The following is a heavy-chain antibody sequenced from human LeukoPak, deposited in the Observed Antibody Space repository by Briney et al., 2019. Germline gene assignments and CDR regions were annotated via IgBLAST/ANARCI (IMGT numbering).Heavy chain of an antibody. CDR1: GGSIDTYY. CDR2: VYYTGNT. Sequence: PSETLSLTCTVPGGSIDTYYWSWIRQPPGKGLEWIGYVYYTGNTNYNPSLKSRVTISVDPSKHQFSLSLSSVTAANTAVYYCARVQGSGSSWAFDYWGQGTLVTVSS. CDR3: ARVQGSGSSWAFDY. D-gene: IGHD1-26*01. J-gene: IGHJ4*02. V-gene: IGHV4-59*01.